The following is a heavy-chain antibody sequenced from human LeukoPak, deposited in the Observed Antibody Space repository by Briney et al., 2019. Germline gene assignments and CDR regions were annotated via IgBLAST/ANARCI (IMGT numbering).Heavy chain of an antibody. CDR2: ISRGGGSP. J-gene: IGHJ3*02. CDR1: GFTFSNSA. CDR3: AKDVSRFGETPGDNAFDI. V-gene: IGHV3-23*01. Sequence: PGGSLRLSCTASGFTFSNSAMYWVRQAPGKGLEWVSSISRGGGSPYYADSVKGRFTISRDNSKNTLYVQMNSLRAEDTAVYYCAKDVSRFGETPGDNAFDIWGQGTMVTVSS. D-gene: IGHD3-10*01.